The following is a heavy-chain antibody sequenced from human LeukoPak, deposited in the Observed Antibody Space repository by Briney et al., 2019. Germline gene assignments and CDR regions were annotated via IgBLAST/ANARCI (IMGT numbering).Heavy chain of an antibody. CDR1: GFTVSSNY. CDR2: LSGSGGAT. Sequence: GGSLRLSCAASGFTVSSNYMSWVRQAPGKGLEWVSGLSGSGGATYYVDSVKGRFTISRDNSKNTLYLQMNSLRAEDTAVYYCAKDALISFRGAWSQSDSWGQGTLVTVSS. D-gene: IGHD3-16*02. CDR3: AKDALISFRGAWSQSDS. J-gene: IGHJ4*02. V-gene: IGHV3-23*01.